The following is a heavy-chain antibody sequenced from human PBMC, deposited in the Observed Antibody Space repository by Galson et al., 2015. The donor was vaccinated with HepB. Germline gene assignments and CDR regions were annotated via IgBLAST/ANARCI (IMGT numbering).Heavy chain of an antibody. D-gene: IGHD6-19*01. J-gene: IGHJ1*01. CDR1: GFTFSSYA. V-gene: IGHV3-23*01. CDR2: ISGSGGST. Sequence: SLRLSCAASGFTFSSYAMSWVRQAPGKGLEWVSAISGSGGSTYYADSVKGRFTISRDNSKNTLYLQMNSLRAEDTAVYYCAKDHRRTDSSGWFTRAEYFQHWGQGTLVTVSS. CDR3: AKDHRRTDSSGWFTRAEYFQH.